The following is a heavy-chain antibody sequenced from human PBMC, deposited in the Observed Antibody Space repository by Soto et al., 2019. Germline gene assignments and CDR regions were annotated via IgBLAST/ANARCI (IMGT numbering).Heavy chain of an antibody. Sequence: GGSLRLSCAASGFTFSSYAMHWVRQAPGKGLEWVAVISYDGSNKYYADSVKGRFTISRDNSKNTLYLQMNSLRAEDKAVYYCARDIVVPESNPNYYDDRMDVWGQGTTVTVSS. CDR3: ARDIVVPESNPNYYDDRMDV. D-gene: IGHD2-15*01. V-gene: IGHV3-30-3*01. CDR2: ISYDGSNK. CDR1: GFTFSSYA. J-gene: IGHJ6*02.